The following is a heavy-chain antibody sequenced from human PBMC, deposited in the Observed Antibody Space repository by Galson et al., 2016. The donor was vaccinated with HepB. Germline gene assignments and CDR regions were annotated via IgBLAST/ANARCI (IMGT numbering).Heavy chain of an antibody. Sequence: SLRLSCAASGFTFNKYAMSWVRQAPGKGLEWVSTIGGMGTTTFYADSVKGRFTVARDNSKDTLYLQMNSLRAEDTAVYYCAKGRNYYDNSGYFADWGRGTLVTVSS. D-gene: IGHD3-22*01. CDR3: AKGRNYYDNSGYFAD. J-gene: IGHJ4*02. CDR1: GFTFNKYA. CDR2: IGGMGTTT. V-gene: IGHV3-23*01.